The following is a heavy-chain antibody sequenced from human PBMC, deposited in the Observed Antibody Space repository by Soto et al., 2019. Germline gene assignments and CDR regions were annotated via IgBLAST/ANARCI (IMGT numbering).Heavy chain of an antibody. D-gene: IGHD3-3*01. J-gene: IGHJ4*02. Sequence: PGGSLRLSCAASGFTFSSYAMSWVRQAPGKGLERVSAISGSGGSTYYADSVKGRFTISRDNSKNTLYLQMNSLRAEDTAVYYCARCYYDFWSGYPYYFDYWGQGTLVTVSS. CDR2: ISGSGGST. CDR3: ARCYYDFWSGYPYYFDY. CDR1: GFTFSSYA. V-gene: IGHV3-23*01.